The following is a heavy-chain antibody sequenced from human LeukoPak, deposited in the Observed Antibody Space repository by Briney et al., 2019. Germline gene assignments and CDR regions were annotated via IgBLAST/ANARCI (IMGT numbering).Heavy chain of an antibody. CDR3: ARPSIAAAGTYYFDY. CDR1: GGSFSGYY. Sequence: SETLSLTCAVYGGSFSGYYWSWIRQPPGKGLEWIGEINHSGSTNYNPSLKSRVTISVDTSKNQFSLKLSSVTAADTAVYYCARPSIAAAGTYYFDYWGQGTLVTVSS. V-gene: IGHV4-34*01. CDR2: INHSGST. D-gene: IGHD6-13*01. J-gene: IGHJ4*02.